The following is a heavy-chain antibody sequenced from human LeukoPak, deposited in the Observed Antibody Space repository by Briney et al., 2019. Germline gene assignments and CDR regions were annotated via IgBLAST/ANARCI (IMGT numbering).Heavy chain of an antibody. Sequence: ASVKVSCKASGYTFTGYYMHWVRQAPGQGLEWMGWINPNSGGTNYAQKFQGRVTMTRDTSISTAYMELSRLRSDDTAVYYCARLGSGSPPWDYYYGMDVWGQGTTVTVSS. CDR1: GYTFTGYY. D-gene: IGHD3-3*01. J-gene: IGHJ6*02. CDR3: ARLGSGSPPWDYYYGMDV. V-gene: IGHV1-2*02. CDR2: INPNSGGT.